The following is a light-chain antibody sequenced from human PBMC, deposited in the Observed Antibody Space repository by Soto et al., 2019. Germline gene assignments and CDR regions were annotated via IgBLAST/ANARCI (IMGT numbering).Light chain of an antibody. J-gene: IGKJ5*01. CDR3: QQYSNLIT. Sequence: DIQMTQSPSSLSASVGDRVTITCQASQDISNYLNWYQQKLGKAPKLLIYDASNLETGVPSRFSGSGSGTDFTFTIISLQPEDIATYYCQQYSNLITFGQGTRLEIK. CDR1: QDISNY. CDR2: DAS. V-gene: IGKV1-33*01.